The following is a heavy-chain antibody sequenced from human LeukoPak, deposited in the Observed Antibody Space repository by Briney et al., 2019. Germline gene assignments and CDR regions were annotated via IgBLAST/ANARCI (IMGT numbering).Heavy chain of an antibody. CDR3: ARQPFIPATFDY. CDR2: IYYSGST. Sequence: SETLSLTCTVSGGPISRRRYYWGWIPQPPGEGLEGIGGIYYSGSTYYNPSLKSRVTISVDTSKNQFSLKLSSVTAADTAVYYCARQPFIPATFDYWGQGTMVTVSS. V-gene: IGHV4-39*01. J-gene: IGHJ4*02. D-gene: IGHD2-2*01. CDR1: GGPISRRRYY.